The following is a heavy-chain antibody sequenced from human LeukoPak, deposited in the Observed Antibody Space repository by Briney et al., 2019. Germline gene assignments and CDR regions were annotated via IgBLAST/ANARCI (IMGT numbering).Heavy chain of an antibody. D-gene: IGHD1-1*01. CDR1: GFAFNNYA. Sequence: PGGSLRLSCAASGFAFNNYAMNWVRQAPGKGPEWVSVILNSGGTTYYADSVKGRFTISRDDSKNTLYLQMNSLRAEDTAVYYCAKDLRGNGNDRVFDYWGQGTLVTVSS. V-gene: IGHV3-23*01. J-gene: IGHJ4*02. CDR3: AKDLRGNGNDRVFDY. CDR2: ILNSGGTT.